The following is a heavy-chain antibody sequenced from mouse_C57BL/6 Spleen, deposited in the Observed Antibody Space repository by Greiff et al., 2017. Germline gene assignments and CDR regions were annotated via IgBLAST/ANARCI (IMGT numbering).Heavy chain of an antibody. V-gene: IGHV1-80*01. CDR1: GYAFSSYW. CDR3: ARGVTTVVALPYWYFDV. CDR2: IYPGDGDT. J-gene: IGHJ1*03. Sequence: VQLQQSGAELVKPGASVKISCKASGYAFSSYWMNWVKQRPGKGLEWIGKIYPGDGDTNYNGKFKGKATLTADKSSSTAYMQLSSLTSEDSAVYFCARGVTTVVALPYWYFDVWGTGTTVTISS. D-gene: IGHD1-1*01.